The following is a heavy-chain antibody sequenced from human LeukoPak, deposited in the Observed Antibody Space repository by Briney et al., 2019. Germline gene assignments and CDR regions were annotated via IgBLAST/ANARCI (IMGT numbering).Heavy chain of an antibody. D-gene: IGHD3-10*01. CDR2: FDPEDGET. CDR3: ARDQAFGELLVDY. V-gene: IGHV1-24*01. J-gene: IGHJ4*02. Sequence: ASVKVSCKVSGYILTELSIHWVRQAPGKGLEWMGGFDPEDGETIYAQKFQGRVTITADKSTSTAYMELSSLRSEDTAVYYCARDQAFGELLVDYWGQGTLVTVSS. CDR1: GYILTELS.